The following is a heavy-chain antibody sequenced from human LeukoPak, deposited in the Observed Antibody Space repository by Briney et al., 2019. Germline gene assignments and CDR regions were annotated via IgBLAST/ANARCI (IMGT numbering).Heavy chain of an antibody. CDR2: IGAYSGNT. V-gene: IGHV1-18*01. D-gene: IGHD3-10*01. Sequence: ASVKVSCKASGYTFTIYGISWVRQAPGQGLEWMGWIGAYSGNTNYAQKLQGRVTMTTDTSTSTAYMELRSLRSDDTAVYYCARDSLLLWFGSSHYYGMDVWGQGTTVTVSS. CDR1: GYTFTIYG. CDR3: ARDSLLLWFGSSHYYGMDV. J-gene: IGHJ6*02.